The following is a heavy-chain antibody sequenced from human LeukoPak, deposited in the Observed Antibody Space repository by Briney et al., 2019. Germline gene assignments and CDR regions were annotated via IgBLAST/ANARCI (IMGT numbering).Heavy chain of an antibody. CDR3: TRGRSGTWPWYFDD. D-gene: IGHD1-26*01. Sequence: GGSLRLSCAASGFIFSDHYMDWVRQAPGKGLEWVGRSRNKANSHTTENAASVKGRFTISRDDSKNSLYLQLNSLKTEDTAVYYCTRGRSGTWPWYFDDWGQGTLVTVSS. J-gene: IGHJ4*02. V-gene: IGHV3-72*01. CDR2: SRNKANSHTT. CDR1: GFIFSDHY.